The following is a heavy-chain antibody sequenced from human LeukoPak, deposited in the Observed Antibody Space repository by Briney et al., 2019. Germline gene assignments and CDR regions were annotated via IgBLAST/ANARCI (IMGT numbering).Heavy chain of an antibody. V-gene: IGHV1-2*02. CDR3: ARDRAEIRFLGDPDAFDI. Sequence: GASVKVSCKASGYTFTSYGISWVRQAPGQGLEWMGWINPNSGGTNYAQKFQGRVTMTRDTSISTAYMELSRLRSDDTAVYYCARDRAEIRFLGDPDAFDIWGQGTMVTVSS. CDR2: INPNSGGT. D-gene: IGHD3-3*01. J-gene: IGHJ3*02. CDR1: GYTFTSYG.